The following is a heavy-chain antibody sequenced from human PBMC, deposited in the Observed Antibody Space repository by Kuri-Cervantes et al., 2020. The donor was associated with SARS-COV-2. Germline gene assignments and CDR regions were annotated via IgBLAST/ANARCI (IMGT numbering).Heavy chain of an antibody. CDR2: IYHSGST. CDR1: GGSISSSSYY. CDR3: ARQSPDQYSGSSQWFDP. D-gene: IGHD1-26*01. J-gene: IGHJ5*02. V-gene: IGHV4-39*01. Sequence: SETLSLTCTVSGGSISSSSYYWGWIRQPPGKGLEWIGSIYHSGSTYYNPSLKSRVTISVDTSKNQSSLKLSSVTAADTAVYYCARQSPDQYSGSSQWFDPWGQGTLVTVSS.